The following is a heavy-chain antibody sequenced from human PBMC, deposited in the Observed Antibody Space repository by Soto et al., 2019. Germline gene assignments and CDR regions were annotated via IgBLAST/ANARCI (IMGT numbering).Heavy chain of an antibody. CDR2: ISSSGSTI. CDR1: GFTFSSYE. CDR3: ARATVTTLFDY. V-gene: IGHV3-48*03. J-gene: IGHJ4*03. Sequence: GGSLRLSCAASGFTFSSYEMNWVRQAPGKGLEWVSYISSSGSTIYYADSVKGRFTISRDNAKNSLYLQMNSLRAEDTAVYYCARATVTTLFDYWGQGXTVTVSS. D-gene: IGHD4-4*01.